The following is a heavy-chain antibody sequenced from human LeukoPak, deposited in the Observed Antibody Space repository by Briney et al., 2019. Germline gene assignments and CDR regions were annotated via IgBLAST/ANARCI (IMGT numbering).Heavy chain of an antibody. CDR3: ARGNMIVNWFDP. V-gene: IGHV1-69*13. CDR1: GGTFSIYA. D-gene: IGHD3-22*01. CDR2: IIPIFGTA. Sequence: GASVKVSFKASGGTFSIYAISWVRQAPGQGLEWMGGIIPIFGTANYAQKFQGRVTITADESTSTAYMELSSLRSEDTAVYYCARGNMIVNWFDPWGQGTLVTVSS. J-gene: IGHJ5*02.